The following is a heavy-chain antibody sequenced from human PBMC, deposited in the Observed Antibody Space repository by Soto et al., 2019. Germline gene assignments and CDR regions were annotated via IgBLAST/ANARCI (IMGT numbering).Heavy chain of an antibody. V-gene: IGHV3-30*18. CDR2: ISYDGSKK. J-gene: IGHJ3*02. CDR1: GFTFRSYG. D-gene: IGHD2-21*02. CDR3: AKGRISDFDAFDI. Sequence: GGSLRLSCAASGFTFRSYGMHWVRQAPGKGLEWVAVISYDGSKKYYVDSVKGRFTISRDNSKNTLYLQMNSLRAEDTALYYCAKGRISDFDAFDIWGQGTMVTVSS.